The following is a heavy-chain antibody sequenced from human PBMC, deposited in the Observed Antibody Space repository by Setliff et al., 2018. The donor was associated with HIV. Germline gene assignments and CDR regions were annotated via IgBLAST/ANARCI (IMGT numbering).Heavy chain of an antibody. CDR2: IFYSGTT. V-gene: IGHV4-30-4*08. CDR3: ARDPRPFGGNSADAFDM. J-gene: IGHJ3*02. Sequence: SETMSLTCSVSGDSINSGDSYWSWIRQPPGKGLEWIGYIFYSGTTYYNPSLQSRVAISLDASKNQFSLRLSSVTAADTAMYYCARDPRPFGGNSADAFDMWGQGTMVTVSS. CDR1: GDSINSGDSY. D-gene: IGHD2-15*01.